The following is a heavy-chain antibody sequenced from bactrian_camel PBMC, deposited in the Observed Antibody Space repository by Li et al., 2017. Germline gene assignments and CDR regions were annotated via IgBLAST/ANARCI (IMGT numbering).Heavy chain of an antibody. CDR1: EFIHVSEC. Sequence: HVQLVESGGGSVQAGGTLRLSCAASEFIHVSECMAWFRQAPGKEREGVAAILLRGDDTAYADSVKGRFVISQDATKDTVHLQMNNLKPEDTAMYYCAAEGQKDTVSLLAWSRAEKYPNWGQGTQVTVS. D-gene: IGHD1*01. J-gene: IGHJ4*01. CDR2: ILLRGDDT. CDR3: AAEGQKDTVSLLAWSRAEKYPN. V-gene: IGHV3-3*01.